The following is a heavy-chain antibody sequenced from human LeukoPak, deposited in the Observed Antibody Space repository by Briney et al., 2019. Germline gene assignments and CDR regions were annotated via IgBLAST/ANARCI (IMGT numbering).Heavy chain of an antibody. D-gene: IGHD1-26*01. CDR3: ARDYFGSPSALDY. CDR2: ISGSGGST. CDR1: GFTFSSYG. Sequence: QPGGSLRLSCAASGFTFSSYGMSWVRQAPGKGLEWVSGISGSGGSTYYADSVKGRFTISRDNAKNSLYLQMNSLRAEDTALYYCARDYFGSPSALDYWGQGTLVTVSS. V-gene: IGHV3-23*01. J-gene: IGHJ4*02.